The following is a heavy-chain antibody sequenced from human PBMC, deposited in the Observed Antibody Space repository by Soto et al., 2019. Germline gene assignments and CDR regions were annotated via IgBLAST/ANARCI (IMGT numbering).Heavy chain of an antibody. CDR3: AKKVNSGPGSQYFDY. D-gene: IGHD3-10*01. Sequence: PGGSLRLSCAASGFTFSNYAMHWVRQAPGKGLEWVAVMSFDGNDKYYVDSVKGRFTVSRDNSRNTLYLQMNSLRVEDTAIYYCAKKVNSGPGSQYFDYWGQGTLVTVSS. CDR1: GFTFSNYA. CDR2: MSFDGNDK. J-gene: IGHJ4*02. V-gene: IGHV3-30*18.